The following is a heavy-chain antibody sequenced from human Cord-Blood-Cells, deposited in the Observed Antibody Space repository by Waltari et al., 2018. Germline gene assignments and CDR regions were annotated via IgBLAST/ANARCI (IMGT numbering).Heavy chain of an antibody. CDR1: GGTFSSYA. D-gene: IGHD7-27*01. J-gene: IGHJ4*02. CDR3: ARDLGSGLIDY. CDR2: IIPILGIA. V-gene: IGHV1-69*09. Sequence: QVQLVQSGAEVKKPGSSVKVSCKASGGTFSSYAISWVRQAPGQGLEWMGRIIPILGIANYARKFQGRVTITADKSTSTAYMELSSLRSEDTAVYYCARDLGSGLIDYWGQGTLVTVSS.